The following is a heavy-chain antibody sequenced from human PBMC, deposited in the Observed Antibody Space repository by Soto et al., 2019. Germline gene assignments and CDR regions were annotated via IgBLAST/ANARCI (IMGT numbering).Heavy chain of an antibody. D-gene: IGHD2-2*01. CDR2: IYTSRST. V-gene: IGHV4-4*07. J-gene: IGHJ6*02. CDR3: ARDMKYCSSSSCYGGMDV. CDR1: GGSISSYY. Sequence: TETLSLTHTVSGGSISSYYWSWIRQPAGKGLEWMGRIYTSRSTNYNPSLKSRVTMSVDTSKNRFSLKLSAVTAADTAVYYCARDMKYCSSSSCYGGMDVWGQGTTVTVS.